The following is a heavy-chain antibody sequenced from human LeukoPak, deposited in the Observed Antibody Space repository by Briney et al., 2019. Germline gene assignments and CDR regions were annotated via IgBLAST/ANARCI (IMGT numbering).Heavy chain of an antibody. CDR2: IYSGDSDT. Sequence: GESLKISCKVSGYRFTSYWIGWVRQMPGKDLEWMGIIYSGDSDTRYSPSFQGQVTISADKSIYTATLQWSSLNASDEDTYYCARAPPNTSGSSDAFDIWGQGTMVTVSS. D-gene: IGHD1-14*01. CDR3: ARAPPNTSGSSDAFDI. V-gene: IGHV5-51*01. J-gene: IGHJ3*02. CDR1: GYRFTSYW.